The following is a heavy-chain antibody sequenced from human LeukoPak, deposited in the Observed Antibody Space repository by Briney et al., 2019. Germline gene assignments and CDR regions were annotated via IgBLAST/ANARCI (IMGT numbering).Heavy chain of an antibody. CDR2: IGTAGDT. D-gene: IGHD3-22*01. CDR3: ARGSYYDSSGVFDY. J-gene: IGHJ4*02. V-gene: IGHV3-13*01. Sequence: GGSLRLSCADSGFTFSSYDMHWVRQATGKGLEWVSAIGTAGDTYYPGSVKGRFTISRENAKNSLYLQMNSLRAEDTAVYYCARGSYYDSSGVFDYWGQGTLVTVSS. CDR1: GFTFSSYD.